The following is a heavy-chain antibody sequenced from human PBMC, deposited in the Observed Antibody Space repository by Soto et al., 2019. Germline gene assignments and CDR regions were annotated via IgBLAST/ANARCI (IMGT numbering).Heavy chain of an antibody. CDR3: ARDQYYDSSGYYYAPGFDY. D-gene: IGHD3-22*01. CDR1: GFTFSSYS. Sequence: GGSLRLSCAASGFTFSSYSMNWVRQAPGKGLEWVSYISSSSSTIYYADSAKGRFTISRDNAKNSLYLQMNSLRDEDTAVYYCARDQYYDSSGYYYAPGFDYWGQGTLVTVSS. J-gene: IGHJ4*02. CDR2: ISSSSSTI. V-gene: IGHV3-48*02.